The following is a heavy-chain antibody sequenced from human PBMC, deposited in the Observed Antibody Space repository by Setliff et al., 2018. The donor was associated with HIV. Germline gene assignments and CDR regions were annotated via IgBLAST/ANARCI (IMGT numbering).Heavy chain of an antibody. D-gene: IGHD2-2*01. CDR2: MNPNSGNT. Sequence: ASVKVSCKASGYTFTSYDINWVRQATGQGLEWMGWMNPNSGNTGYAQKFQGRVTITRNTSINTAYMELSSLRSQDTAVYYCARGKNIVVVPAAPNWFDPWGQGTLVTVSS. J-gene: IGHJ5*02. CDR3: ARGKNIVVVPAAPNWFDP. V-gene: IGHV1-8*03. CDR1: GYTFTSYD.